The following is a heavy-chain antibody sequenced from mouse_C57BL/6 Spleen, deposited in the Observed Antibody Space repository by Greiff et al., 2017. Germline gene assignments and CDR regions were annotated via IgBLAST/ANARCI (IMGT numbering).Heavy chain of an antibody. D-gene: IGHD4-1*02. V-gene: IGHV1-52*01. J-gene: IGHJ1*03. Sequence: QVQLQQPGAELVRPGSSVKLSCKASGYTFTSYWMHWVKQRPIQGLEWIGNIDPSDSETHYNQKFKDKATLTVDKSSSTAYMQLSSLTSEDSAVYYCARFGQLDWCFDVWGTGTTVTVSS. CDR3: ARFGQLDWCFDV. CDR2: IDPSDSET. CDR1: GYTFTSYW.